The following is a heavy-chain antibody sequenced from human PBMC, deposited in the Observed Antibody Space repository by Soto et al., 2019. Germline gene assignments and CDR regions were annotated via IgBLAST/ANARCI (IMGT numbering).Heavy chain of an antibody. CDR2: INPNSGAT. J-gene: IGHJ5*02. D-gene: IGHD3-3*01. CDR1: GYTFTGYF. Sequence: ASVKISCKAFGYTFTGYFMHWVREAPGQGLEWLGWINPNSGATKYAQKFQGRVTLTRDTSINTAYMEMSMLRSDDTAVYYCARGGGTILAPLPWGQGTLVTVSS. CDR3: ARGGGTILAPLP. V-gene: IGHV1-2*02.